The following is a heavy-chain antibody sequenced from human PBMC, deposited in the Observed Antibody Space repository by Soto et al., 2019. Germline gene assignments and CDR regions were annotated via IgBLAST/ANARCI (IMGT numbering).Heavy chain of an antibody. CDR1: GGSISSYY. D-gene: IGHD6-19*01. CDR2: IYSSGST. Sequence: QVQLQESGPGLVKPSETLSLTCTVSGGSISSYYWSWIPQPPGKGLEWIGYIYSSGSTNYNPSLKGRVTISVDTSKNQFSLKLSSVTAADTAVYYCARDYHSGGAFDIWGQGTMVTVSS. CDR3: ARDYHSGGAFDI. V-gene: IGHV4-59*01. J-gene: IGHJ3*02.